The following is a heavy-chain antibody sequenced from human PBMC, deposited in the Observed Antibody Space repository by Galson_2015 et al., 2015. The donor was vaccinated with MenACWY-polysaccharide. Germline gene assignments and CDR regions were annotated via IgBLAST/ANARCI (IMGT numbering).Heavy chain of an antibody. CDR2: ISRSSTYI. D-gene: IGHD5-24*01. J-gene: IGHJ4*02. V-gene: IGHV3-21*01. CDR1: GFTFSNYT. Sequence: SLRLSCAASGFTFSNYTMNWVRQAPGKGLEWVSSISRSSTYIYYIDSVKGRFTISRDNAKNSLYLQMTSLKAEDTAVYYCTTCAVEMPFDDWGQGILVTVSS. CDR3: TTCAVEMPFDD.